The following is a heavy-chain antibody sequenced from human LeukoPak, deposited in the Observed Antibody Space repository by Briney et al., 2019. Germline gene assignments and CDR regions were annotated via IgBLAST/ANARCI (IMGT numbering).Heavy chain of an antibody. J-gene: IGHJ3*02. D-gene: IGHD3-10*01. CDR3: ARGDYYGSGSYVIAFDI. Sequence: PGASVKVSCKASGYTFTSYDINWVRQATGQGLEWMGWMNPNSGNTGYAQKFQGRVTMTRNTSISTAYMELSSLRSEDTAVYYCARGDYYGSGSYVIAFDIWGQGTMVTVSS. V-gene: IGHV1-8*01. CDR2: MNPNSGNT. CDR1: GYTFTSYD.